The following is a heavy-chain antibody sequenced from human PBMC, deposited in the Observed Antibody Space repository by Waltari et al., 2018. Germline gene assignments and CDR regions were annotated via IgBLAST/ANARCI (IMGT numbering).Heavy chain of an antibody. CDR3: ATDGIGEFVAFDI. CDR1: GYTLTEFS. D-gene: IGHD3-10*01. J-gene: IGHJ3*02. V-gene: IGHV1-24*01. Sequence: QVQLVQSGAEVKKPGASVKVSCKVSGYTLTEFSMHWVRQAPGKWLEWMGGFDPEDCATIYGQKFKGRVTMTEDTSTDTAYMELSSLRSEDTAVYYCATDGIGEFVAFDIWGQGTMVTVSS. CDR2: FDPEDCAT.